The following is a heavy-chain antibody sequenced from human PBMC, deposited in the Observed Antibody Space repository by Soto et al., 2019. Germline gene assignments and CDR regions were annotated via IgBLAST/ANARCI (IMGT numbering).Heavy chain of an antibody. CDR3: AKALWGSPHYDILTGYGMDV. CDR1: GFTFSSYG. V-gene: IGHV3-30*18. D-gene: IGHD3-9*01. J-gene: IGHJ6*02. Sequence: GGSPRLSCAASGFTFSSYGMHWVRQAPGKGLEWVAVISYDGSNKYYADSVKGRFTISRDNSKNTLYLQMNSLRAEDTAVYYCAKALWGSPHYDILTGYGMDVWGQGTTVTVSS. CDR2: ISYDGSNK.